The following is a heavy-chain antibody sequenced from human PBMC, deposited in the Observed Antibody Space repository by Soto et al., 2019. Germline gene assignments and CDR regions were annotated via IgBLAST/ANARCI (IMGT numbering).Heavy chain of an antibody. J-gene: IGHJ5*02. Sequence: EVQLVESGGGLVQPGGSLRLSCAASGFTFSSYSMNWVRQAPGKGLEWVSYISSSSSTIYYADSVKGRFTISRDNAKNSLYLQMNSLRAEDTAVYYCARGDCSSTRCTFDPGGQGTLVTVSS. CDR1: GFTFSSYS. CDR3: ARGDCSSTRCTFDP. CDR2: ISSSSSTI. D-gene: IGHD2-2*01. V-gene: IGHV3-48*01.